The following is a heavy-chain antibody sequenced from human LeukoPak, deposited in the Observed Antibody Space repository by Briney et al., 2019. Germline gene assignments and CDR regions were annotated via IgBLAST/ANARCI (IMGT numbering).Heavy chain of an antibody. Sequence: ASVKVSCKASGYTFTSYFMHWVRQAPGQGLERMGIINPRGGATSYAQKFQGRVTMTRDTSTSTVYMDLYSLRSEDTAVYYCAREGNIALAGTNTRIFDYWGQGTLVTVSS. V-gene: IGHV1-46*01. D-gene: IGHD6-19*01. CDR2: INPRGGAT. CDR3: AREGNIALAGTNTRIFDY. J-gene: IGHJ4*02. CDR1: GYTFTSYF.